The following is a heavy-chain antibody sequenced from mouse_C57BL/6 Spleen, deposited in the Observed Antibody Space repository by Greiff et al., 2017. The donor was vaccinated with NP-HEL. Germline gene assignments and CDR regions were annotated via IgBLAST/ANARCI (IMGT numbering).Heavy chain of an antibody. CDR3: STGPYFDY. CDR2: IRLKSDNYAT. J-gene: IGHJ2*01. D-gene: IGHD4-1*01. V-gene: IGHV6-3*01. Sequence: EVKLVESGGGLVQPGGSMKLSCVASGFTFSNYWMNWVRQSPEKGLEWVAQIRLKSDNYATHYAESVKGRFTISRDDSKSSVYLQMNNLRAEDTGIYYCSTGPYFDYWGQGTTLTVSS. CDR1: GFTFSNYW.